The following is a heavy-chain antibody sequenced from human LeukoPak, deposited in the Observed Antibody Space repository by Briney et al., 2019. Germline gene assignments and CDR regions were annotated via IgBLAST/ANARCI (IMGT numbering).Heavy chain of an antibody. D-gene: IGHD1-14*01. CDR1: GYSISSGYY. J-gene: IGHJ4*02. CDR3: ARDDRRGEHLFDY. V-gene: IGHV4-38-2*02. CDR2: IYHSGST. Sequence: PSETLSLTCTVSGYSISSGYYWGWIRQPPGQGLEWIGSIYHSGSTYYNPSLKSRVTISVDTSKNQFSLKLSSVTAADTAVYYCARDDRRGEHLFDYWGQGTLVTVSS.